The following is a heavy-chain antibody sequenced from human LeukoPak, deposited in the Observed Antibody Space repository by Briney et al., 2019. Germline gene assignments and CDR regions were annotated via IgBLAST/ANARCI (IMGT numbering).Heavy chain of an antibody. CDR2: ISSSGSTI. D-gene: IGHD6-19*01. V-gene: IGHV3-48*03. CDR1: GFTFSSYE. Sequence: GGSLRLSCAASGFTFSSYEMNWVRQAPGKGLEWVSYISSSGSTIYYADSVKGRFTISRDNSKNTLYLRMNSLRAEDTAVFYCAKLGPKTYSTGWFDYWGQGTLITVSS. J-gene: IGHJ4*01. CDR3: AKLGPKTYSTGWFDY.